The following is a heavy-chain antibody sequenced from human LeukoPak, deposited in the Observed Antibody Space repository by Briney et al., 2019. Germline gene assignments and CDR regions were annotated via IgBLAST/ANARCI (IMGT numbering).Heavy chain of an antibody. D-gene: IGHD7-27*01. CDR1: GYTFTSYG. CDR3: ARDYRTGFEY. CDR2: ISTYNGNT. V-gene: IGHV1-18*01. Sequence: ASVKVSCKASGYTFTSYGISWVRQAPGQGLEWLGWISTYNGNTHYAQKLQGGVTMTTDTSTTTAYMELRSLRSDDTAVYYCARDYRTGFEYWGQGTLVTVSS. J-gene: IGHJ4*02.